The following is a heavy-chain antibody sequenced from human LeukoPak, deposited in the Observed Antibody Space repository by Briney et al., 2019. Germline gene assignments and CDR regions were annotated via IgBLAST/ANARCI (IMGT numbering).Heavy chain of an antibody. CDR2: INSDGSST. J-gene: IGHJ4*02. CDR1: GFTFSSYR. D-gene: IGHD4-17*01. Sequence: GGSLRLSCAASGFTFSSYRMHWVRQAPGKGLVWVSRINSDGSSTYYADSVKGRFTISRDNAKNTLDLQMNSLRVEDTAVYYCARNGYDYGDYFDYWGQGTLVTVSS. V-gene: IGHV3-74*01. CDR3: ARNGYDYGDYFDY.